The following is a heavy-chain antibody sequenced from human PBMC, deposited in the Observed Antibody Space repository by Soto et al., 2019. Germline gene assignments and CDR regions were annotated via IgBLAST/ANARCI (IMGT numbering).Heavy chain of an antibody. D-gene: IGHD3-3*01. CDR3: ARGRRFGAFDI. Sequence: SETLSLTCAVYGGSFSGYYWSWIRQPPGKGLEWIGEINHSGSTNYNPSLKSRVTISVDTSKNQFSLKLSSVTAADTAVYYCARGRRFGAFDIWGQGPMVTVSS. CDR1: GGSFSGYY. V-gene: IGHV4-34*01. J-gene: IGHJ3*02. CDR2: INHSGST.